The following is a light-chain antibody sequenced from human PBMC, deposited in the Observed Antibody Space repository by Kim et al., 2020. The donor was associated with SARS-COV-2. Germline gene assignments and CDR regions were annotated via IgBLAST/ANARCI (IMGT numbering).Light chain of an antibody. J-gene: IGKJ1*01. V-gene: IGKV1-5*03. CDR3: QQYNSYPWT. CDR1: QSISTW. CDR2: KAS. Sequence: DIQMTQSPSTLSASVGDRVTITCRASQSISTWLAWYQQKPGKAPKLLIYKASSLESGVPSRFSGSGSGTDFTLTVSSLQPDDFATYYCQQYNSYPWTFGQRTKVDIK.